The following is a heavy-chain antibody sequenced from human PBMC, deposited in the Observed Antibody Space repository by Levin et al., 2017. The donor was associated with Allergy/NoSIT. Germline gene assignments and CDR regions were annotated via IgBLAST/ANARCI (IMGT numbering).Heavy chain of an antibody. Sequence: GGSLRLSCVGSGFTFDDYAMHWVRQAPGKGLEWVSGISWNSGSEGYAESVEGRFTVSRDNSKNSLYLQMNSLRPEDTAFYYCARDKDLNTYGYLLHWGLGTLVTVSS. D-gene: IGHD6-13*01. J-gene: IGHJ1*01. V-gene: IGHV3-9*01. CDR2: ISWNSGSE. CDR1: GFTFDDYA. CDR3: ARDKDLNTYGYLLH.